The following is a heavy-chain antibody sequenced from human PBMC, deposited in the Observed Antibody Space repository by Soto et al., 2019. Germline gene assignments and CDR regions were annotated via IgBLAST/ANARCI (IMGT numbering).Heavy chain of an antibody. CDR3: ANSIVDKDMGPLDYYYGMDV. J-gene: IGHJ6*02. CDR1: GFTFSSYA. D-gene: IGHD5-18*01. V-gene: IGHV3-23*01. Sequence: GGSLRLSCAASGFTFSSYAMSWVRQAPGKGLEWVSAISGSGGSTYYADSVKGRFTISRDNSKNTLYLQMNSLRAEDTAVYYCANSIVDKDMGPLDYYYGMDVWGQGTTVTVSS. CDR2: ISGSGGST.